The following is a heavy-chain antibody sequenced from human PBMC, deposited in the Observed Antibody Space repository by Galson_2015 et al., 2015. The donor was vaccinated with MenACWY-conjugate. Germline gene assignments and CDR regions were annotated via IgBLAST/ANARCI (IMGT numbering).Heavy chain of an antibody. CDR1: GFTFSSYA. V-gene: IGHV3-30*04. D-gene: IGHD2-2*01. J-gene: IGHJ4*02. CDR3: ARSIGGSSTSCQDY. CDR2: ISYDGSNK. Sequence: SLRLSCAASGFTFSSYAMHWVRQAPGKGLEWVAVISYDGSNKYYADSVKGRFTISRDNSKNTLYLQMNSLRAEDTAVYYCARSIGGSSTSCQDYWGQGTLVTVSS.